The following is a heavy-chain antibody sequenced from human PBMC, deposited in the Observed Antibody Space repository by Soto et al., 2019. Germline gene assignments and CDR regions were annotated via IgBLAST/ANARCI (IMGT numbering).Heavy chain of an antibody. V-gene: IGHV2-5*02. CDR3: VHRRGAGAVVY. CDR2: IRWDDDK. J-gene: IGHJ4*02. CDR1: GFSLSTSGVG. D-gene: IGHD1-26*01. Sequence: QITLKESGTTLVKPTQTLTLTCTFSGFSLSTSGVGVGWIRQPPGKALEWLALIRWDDDKYYSPSLKSRLTLSKDTSKNQVVRTMTNMDPVDTATYYCVHRRGAGAVVYWGQGTLVTVSS.